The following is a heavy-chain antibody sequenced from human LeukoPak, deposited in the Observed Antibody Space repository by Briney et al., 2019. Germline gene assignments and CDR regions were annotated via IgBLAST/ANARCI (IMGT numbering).Heavy chain of an antibody. Sequence: EPGGSLRLSCAASGFTFSSYAMSWVRQAPGKGLEWVSAISGSGGTTYYADSVKGRFTISRDNSKNTLYLQMNSLRAEDTAVYYCARGLGIVVVPAAMVPWFDPWGQGTLVTVSS. D-gene: IGHD2-2*01. CDR1: GFTFSSYA. CDR2: ISGSGGTT. V-gene: IGHV3-23*01. CDR3: ARGLGIVVVPAAMVPWFDP. J-gene: IGHJ5*02.